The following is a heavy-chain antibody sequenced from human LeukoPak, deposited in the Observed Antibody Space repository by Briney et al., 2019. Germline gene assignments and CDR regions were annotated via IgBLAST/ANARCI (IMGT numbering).Heavy chain of an antibody. D-gene: IGHD4-23*01. V-gene: IGHV3-21*01. Sequence: GGSLRLSCAASGFNLSSDSTNWVRQAPGKGLEWVSSISFSSSYIYYADSVKGRFTISRDNAKNSLYLQMNSLRVEDTAVYYCARGVVVTRRGPRYYFDYWGQGTLVTVSS. CDR2: ISFSSSYI. CDR3: ARGVVVTRRGPRYYFDY. J-gene: IGHJ4*02. CDR1: GFNLSSDS.